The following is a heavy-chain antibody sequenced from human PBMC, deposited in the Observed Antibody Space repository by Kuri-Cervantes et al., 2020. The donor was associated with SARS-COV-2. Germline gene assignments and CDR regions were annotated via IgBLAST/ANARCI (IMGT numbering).Heavy chain of an antibody. CDR2: INAGNGNT. D-gene: IGHD4-11*01. V-gene: IGHV1-3*01. Sequence: ASVKVSCKASGGTFSSYAISWVRQAPGQRLEWMGWINAGNGNTKYSQKFQGRVTITRDTSASTAYMELSSLRSEDTAVYYCARAVSNPYYYYYMDVWGEGTTVTVSS. CDR1: GGTFSSYA. J-gene: IGHJ6*03. CDR3: ARAVSNPYYYYYMDV.